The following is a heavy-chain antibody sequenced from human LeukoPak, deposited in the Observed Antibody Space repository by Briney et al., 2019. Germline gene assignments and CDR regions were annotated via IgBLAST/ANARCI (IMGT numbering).Heavy chain of an antibody. J-gene: IGHJ6*02. CDR1: GGSISSSNW. CDR3: ARERWGSRPDYGMDV. CDR2: IYHSGST. D-gene: IGHD5-24*01. Sequence: SETLSLTCAVSGGSISSSNWWSWVRQPPGKGLEWIGEIYHSGSTNYNPSLKSRVTISVDKSKNQFSLKLSSVTAADTAVYYCARERWGSRPDYGMDVWGQGTTVTVSS. V-gene: IGHV4-4*02.